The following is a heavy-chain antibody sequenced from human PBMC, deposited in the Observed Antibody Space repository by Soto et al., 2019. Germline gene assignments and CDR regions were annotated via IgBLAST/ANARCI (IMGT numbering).Heavy chain of an antibody. V-gene: IGHV3-33*01. J-gene: IGHJ4*02. Sequence: QVQLVESGGGVVQPGRSLRLSCAASGFTFSSYGMYWVRQAPGKGLEWVAVIWYDGSNKYYADSVKGRFTISRDNSKNTLDLQMNSLRAEDTAVYYCARDGWGILGVTGDDYWGQGTLVTVSS. CDR2: IWYDGSNK. D-gene: IGHD1-26*01. CDR3: ARDGWGILGVTGDDY. CDR1: GFTFSSYG.